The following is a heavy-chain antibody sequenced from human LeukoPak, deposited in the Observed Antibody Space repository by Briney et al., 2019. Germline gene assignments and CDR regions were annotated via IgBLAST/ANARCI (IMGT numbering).Heavy chain of an antibody. CDR3: ARDRGDYYFDY. V-gene: IGHV3-33*01. D-gene: IGHD2-21*02. CDR1: GFTFSWNG. Sequence: PGGSLRLSCAASGFTFSWNGMHWVRQAPGKGLEWVAVIWNDGSNKYYAESVKGRFTISRDNSKNTLYLQMNSLRVEDTAVYYCARDRGDYYFDYWGQGTLVTVSS. CDR2: IWNDGSNK. J-gene: IGHJ4*02.